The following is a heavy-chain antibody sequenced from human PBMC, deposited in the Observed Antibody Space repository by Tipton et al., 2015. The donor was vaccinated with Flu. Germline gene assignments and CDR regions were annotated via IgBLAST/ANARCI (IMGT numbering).Heavy chain of an antibody. V-gene: IGHV4-38-2*01. Sequence: GLVKPSETLSLTCGVSGYSISSGYYWGWIRQPPGKGLEWIGSVSHSGSTYYSPSLKSRITISVDTFKTQFFLRLSSVTAADTAVYYCVRLTYYYGSGTSDYWGQGTLATVSS. J-gene: IGHJ4*02. D-gene: IGHD3-10*01. CDR1: GYSISSGYY. CDR2: VSHSGST. CDR3: VRLTYYYGSGTSDY.